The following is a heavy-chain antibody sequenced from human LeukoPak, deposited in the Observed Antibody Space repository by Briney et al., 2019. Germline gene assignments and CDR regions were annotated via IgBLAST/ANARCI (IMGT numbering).Heavy chain of an antibody. CDR3: ARMAVATTGPAFDY. J-gene: IGHJ4*02. V-gene: IGHV1-69*05. CDR1: GGTFSSYA. CDR2: IIPIFGTA. Sequence: SVKVSCKASGGTFSSYAISWVRQAPGQGLEWMGGIIPIFGTANYAQKFQGRVTITTDESTSTAYMELSSLRSEDTAVYYCARMAVATTGPAFDYWGQGTLVTVSS. D-gene: IGHD5-12*01.